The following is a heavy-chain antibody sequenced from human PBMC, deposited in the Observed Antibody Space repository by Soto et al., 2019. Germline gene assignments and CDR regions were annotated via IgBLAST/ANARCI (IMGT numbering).Heavy chain of an antibody. CDR2: IIPIFGTA. Sequence: SVKVSCKASGGTFSSYAISWVRQAPGQGLEWEGGIIPIFGTANYAQKSQGRVTITADESTSTAYMELSSLRSEDTAVYYCAGRSITTGNYYYYGMDVWGKGTTVTVSS. D-gene: IGHD2-2*01. V-gene: IGHV1-69*13. CDR3: AGRSITTGNYYYYGMDV. CDR1: GGTFSSYA. J-gene: IGHJ6*04.